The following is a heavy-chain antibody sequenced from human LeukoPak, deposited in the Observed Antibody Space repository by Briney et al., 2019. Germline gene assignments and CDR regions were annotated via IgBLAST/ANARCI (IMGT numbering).Heavy chain of an antibody. D-gene: IGHD6-19*01. Sequence: PGGSLRLSCAASGFTFSSYSMNWVRQAPGKGLEWVSSISSSSSYIYYADSVKGRFTISRDNAKNSLYLQMNSLRAEDTAVYYCARGQPRGWSHDYWGQGTLVTVSS. CDR3: ARGQPRGWSHDY. J-gene: IGHJ4*02. CDR1: GFTFSSYS. V-gene: IGHV3-21*01. CDR2: ISSSSSYI.